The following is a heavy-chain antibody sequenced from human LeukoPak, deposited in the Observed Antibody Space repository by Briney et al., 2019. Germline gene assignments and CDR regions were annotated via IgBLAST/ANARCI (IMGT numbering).Heavy chain of an antibody. V-gene: IGHV1-24*01. CDR3: ATAISYSWYQLPSFSPFDY. Sequence: GASVKVSCKVPGYTLTELSMHWVRQAPGKGLEWMGGFDPEDGETIYAQKFQGRVTMTEDTSTDTAYMELSSLRSEDTAVYYCATAISYSWYQLPSFSPFDYWGQGTLVTVSS. J-gene: IGHJ4*02. CDR2: FDPEDGET. CDR1: GYTLTELS. D-gene: IGHD2-2*01.